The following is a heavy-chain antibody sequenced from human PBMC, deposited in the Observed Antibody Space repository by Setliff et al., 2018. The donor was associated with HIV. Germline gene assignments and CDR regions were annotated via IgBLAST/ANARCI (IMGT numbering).Heavy chain of an antibody. V-gene: IGHV3-48*04. D-gene: IGHD6-19*01. CDR1: GFTFSYYS. CDR3: AKDISGGWSYMDV. Sequence: TGGSLRLSCAASGFTFSYYSMNWVRQAPGKGLEWVSYISSSSDTIYYADSVKGRFTISRDNAKNSLYLQMNSLRAEDMALYYCAKDISGGWSYMDVWGKGTTVTVSS. J-gene: IGHJ6*03. CDR2: ISSSSDTI.